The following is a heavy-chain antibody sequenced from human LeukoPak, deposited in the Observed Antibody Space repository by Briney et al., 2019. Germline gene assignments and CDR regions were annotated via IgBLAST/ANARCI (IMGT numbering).Heavy chain of an antibody. J-gene: IGHJ5*02. CDR1: GFTFSRYA. Sequence: GGSLRLSCAASGFTFSRYAMAWVRQAPGKGLEWVSSIDAFAGATYYADSVKGRFSISRDDSRSTVYLQMDSLRADDSAIYYCAKDEGVTAVGWFDPWGQGTLVTVSS. CDR3: AKDEGVTAVGWFDP. D-gene: IGHD6-19*01. V-gene: IGHV3-23*01. CDR2: IDAFAGAT.